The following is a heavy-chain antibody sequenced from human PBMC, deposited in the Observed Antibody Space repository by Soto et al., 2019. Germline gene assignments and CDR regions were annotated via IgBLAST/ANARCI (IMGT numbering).Heavy chain of an antibody. V-gene: IGHV2-5*02. CDR1: GFSLSTSGVG. CDR2: IYWDDDK. Sequence: QITLKESGPTLVKPTQTLTLTCTFSGFSLSTSGVGVGWIRQPPGKALEWLALIYWDDDKRYSPSLKSRLTITXXTXKXQVVLTMTNMDPVDTATYYCARQWLRDYYYYYGMDVWGQGTTVTVSS. D-gene: IGHD5-12*01. CDR3: ARQWLRDYYYYYGMDV. J-gene: IGHJ6*02.